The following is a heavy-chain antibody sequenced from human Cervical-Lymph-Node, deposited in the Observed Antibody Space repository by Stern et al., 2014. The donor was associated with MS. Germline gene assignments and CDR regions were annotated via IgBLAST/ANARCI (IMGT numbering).Heavy chain of an antibody. D-gene: IGHD3-16*01. CDR2: TSYDGSDK. CDR3: ARVGGGKGYFSS. CDR1: GFTFSNYR. J-gene: IGHJ5*02. V-gene: IGHV3-30*03. Sequence: QMQLVQSGGGVVQPGRSLKLSCGASGFTFSNYRMHWVRQVPGKGLEWVAVTSYDGSDKYYADSVKDRFTISRDNLKNTLYLEMSSLRIEDTAVYYCARVGGGKGYFSSWGQGTLVTVSS.